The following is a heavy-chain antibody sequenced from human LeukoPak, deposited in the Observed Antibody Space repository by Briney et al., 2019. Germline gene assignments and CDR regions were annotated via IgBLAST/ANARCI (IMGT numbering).Heavy chain of an antibody. J-gene: IGHJ4*02. CDR3: ARDIGGTAMVKDY. CDR2: ISSSSSYI. V-gene: IGHV3-21*01. CDR1: GFTFSSYS. Sequence: PGGSLRLSCAASGFTFSSYSMNWVRQAPGKGLEWVSSISSSSSYIYYADSVKGRFTTSRDNAKNSLYLQMNSLRAEDTAVYYCARDIGGTAMVKDYWGQGTLVTVSS. D-gene: IGHD5-18*01.